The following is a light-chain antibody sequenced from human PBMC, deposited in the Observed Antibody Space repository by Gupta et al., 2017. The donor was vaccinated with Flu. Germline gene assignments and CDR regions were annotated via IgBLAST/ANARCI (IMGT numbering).Light chain of an antibody. Sequence: DIQMTQSPSSLCASGGATVTITCRASQNIRRFLNCYQHKPGKASKLRIYSASSLQSGVLSRCSGSGSWTDFFLIIRSLVPEEVVTVYCQQSYRTFAEPFGEGTRVEIK. J-gene: IGKJ2*01. CDR2: SAS. V-gene: IGKV1-39*01. CDR3: QQSYRTFAEP. CDR1: QNIRRF.